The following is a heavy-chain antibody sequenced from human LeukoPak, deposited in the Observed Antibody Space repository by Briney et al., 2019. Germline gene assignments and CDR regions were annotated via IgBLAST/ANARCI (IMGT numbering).Heavy chain of an antibody. Sequence: PGGSLRLSCAASGFTFSSYAMSWVRQAPGEGLEWVSAISGSGGGAYYADSVKGRFTISRDNSKNTLYLKMNSLRAEDTAVYYCAKASIARGVRNWFDPWGQGTLVTVSS. D-gene: IGHD3-10*01. V-gene: IGHV3-23*01. CDR3: AKASIARGVRNWFDP. CDR2: ISGSGGGA. CDR1: GFTFSSYA. J-gene: IGHJ5*02.